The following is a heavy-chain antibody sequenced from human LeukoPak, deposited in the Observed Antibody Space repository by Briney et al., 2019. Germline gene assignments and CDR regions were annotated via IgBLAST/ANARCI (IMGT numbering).Heavy chain of an antibody. Sequence: GGSLRLSCADSGLTISNNWMSWVRQAPGKGREWVANIKLDGSEQYYVDSVKGRFTISRDNGKNLLYLQMNSLRAEDTAVYYCAKEEEQLVEFDYWGQGTLVTVSS. V-gene: IGHV3-7*03. J-gene: IGHJ4*02. CDR2: IKLDGSEQ. CDR3: AKEEEQLVEFDY. D-gene: IGHD6-13*01. CDR1: GLTISNNW.